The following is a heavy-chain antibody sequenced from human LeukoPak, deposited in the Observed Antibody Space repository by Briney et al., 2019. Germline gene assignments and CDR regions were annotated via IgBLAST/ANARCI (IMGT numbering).Heavy chain of an antibody. D-gene: IGHD3-10*01. CDR1: GFTFSSYG. J-gene: IGHJ4*02. CDR2: IRYDGSNK. CDR3: AKDGGTNYYGSGSYLDY. Sequence: PGGSLRLSCAASGFTFSSYGMHWVRQAPGKGLEWVAFIRYDGSNKYYADSVKGRFTISRDNSKNTLYLQMNSLRAEDTAVYYCAKDGGTNYYGSGSYLDYWGQGTLVTVSS. V-gene: IGHV3-30*02.